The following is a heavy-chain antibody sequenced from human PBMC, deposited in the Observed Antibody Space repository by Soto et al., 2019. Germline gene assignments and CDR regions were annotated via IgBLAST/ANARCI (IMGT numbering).Heavy chain of an antibody. CDR1: GGTFSSYA. CDR3: ARGRYYDFWSGYDAFDI. J-gene: IGHJ3*02. CDR2: IIPISGTA. Sequence: QVQLVQSGAEVKKPGSSVKVSCKASGGTFSSYAISWVRQAPGQGLEWMGGIIPISGTANYAQKFQGRVTITADESTSTAYMELSSLRSEDTAVYYCARGRYYDFWSGYDAFDIWGQGTMVTVSS. V-gene: IGHV1-69*01. D-gene: IGHD3-3*01.